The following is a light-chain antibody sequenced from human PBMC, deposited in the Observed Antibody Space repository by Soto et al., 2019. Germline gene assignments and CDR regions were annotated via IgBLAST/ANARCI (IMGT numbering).Light chain of an antibody. CDR1: QSVLYSSNNKNY. Sequence: IVMTQSPDSLAVSLGDRSTINCKSSQSVLYSSNNKNYLAWYQQKPGQPPKLLIYWASTRESGVPDRFSGSGSGTDFTLTISSLQAEDVAVYYCQQYYSTPPYTFGQGTKVDIK. CDR2: WAS. V-gene: IGKV4-1*01. CDR3: QQYYSTPPYT. J-gene: IGKJ1*01.